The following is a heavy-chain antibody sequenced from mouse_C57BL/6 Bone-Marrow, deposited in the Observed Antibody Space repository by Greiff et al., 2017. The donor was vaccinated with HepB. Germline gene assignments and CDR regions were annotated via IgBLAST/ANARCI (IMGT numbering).Heavy chain of an antibody. J-gene: IGHJ3*01. CDR2: IYPRDGST. CDR3: ARAVIYYYGPFAY. V-gene: IGHV1-85*01. D-gene: IGHD1-1*01. Sequence: QVQLQQSGPELVKPGASVKLSCKASGYTFTSYDINWVKQRPGQGLEWIGWIYPRDGSTKYNEKFKGKATVTVDTSSSTAYMELHSLTSEDSAVYFCARAVIYYYGPFAYWGQGTLVTVSA. CDR1: GYTFTSYD.